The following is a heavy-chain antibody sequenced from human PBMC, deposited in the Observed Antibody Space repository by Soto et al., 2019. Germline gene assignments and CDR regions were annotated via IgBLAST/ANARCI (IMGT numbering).Heavy chain of an antibody. Sequence: QVQLVQSGAEVKKPGSSVKVSCKASGGTLSNYAFTWVRQAPGQGLEWMGRIIPIFNTANYAQRFQGRVTITAGESTSTEYTELNKLGCEATTDYYCARARPTDYVGNYSNDMEVSAQVHPVTLSS. CDR1: GGTLSNYA. V-gene: IGHV1-69*01. CDR3: ARARPTDYVGNYSNDMEV. J-gene: IGHJ6*02. D-gene: IGHD4-17*01. CDR2: IIPIFNTA.